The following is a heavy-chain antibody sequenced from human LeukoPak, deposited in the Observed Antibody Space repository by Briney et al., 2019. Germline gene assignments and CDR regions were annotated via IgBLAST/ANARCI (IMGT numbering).Heavy chain of an antibody. CDR1: GGTLSSYP. D-gene: IGHD5-12*01. Sequence: GASLKVSCKDSGGTLSSYPISCVRQAPGHGLEWMGGIIPIFGTANYARKCQARVTITADESTSPAYMELSSLRSEDTAVYYCARAARYSGYDLDYWGQGTLVTVSS. V-gene: IGHV1-69*13. CDR3: ARAARYSGYDLDY. J-gene: IGHJ4*02. CDR2: IIPIFGTA.